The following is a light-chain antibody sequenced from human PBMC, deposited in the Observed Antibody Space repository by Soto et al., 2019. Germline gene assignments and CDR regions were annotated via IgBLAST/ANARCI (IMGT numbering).Light chain of an antibody. CDR2: DAS. CDR3: QQYENLPT. J-gene: IGKJ5*01. CDR1: QNINNY. Sequence: IELTQSPSSLSSSVGDRVTITCQASQNINNYLNWYQQKPGRAPKLLIYDASNLEAGVPSRFRGSGSGTDFTFTISRMQPEDIATYYCQQYENLPTFGQGTRLEI. V-gene: IGKV1-33*01.